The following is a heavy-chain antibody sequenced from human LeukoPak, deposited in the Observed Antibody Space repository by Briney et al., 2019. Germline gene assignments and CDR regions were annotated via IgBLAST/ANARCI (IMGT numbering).Heavy chain of an antibody. CDR2: IIPIFGTA. CDR1: GGTFSSYA. V-gene: IGHV1-69*01. D-gene: IGHD6-13*01. CDR3: ARQIAAAGMWWFDP. J-gene: IGHJ5*02. Sequence: SVKVSCKASGGTFSSYAISWVRQAPGQGLEWMGGIIPIFGTANYAQKFQGRVAITADESTSTAYMELSSLRSEDTAVYYCARQIAAAGMWWFDPWGQGTLVTVSS.